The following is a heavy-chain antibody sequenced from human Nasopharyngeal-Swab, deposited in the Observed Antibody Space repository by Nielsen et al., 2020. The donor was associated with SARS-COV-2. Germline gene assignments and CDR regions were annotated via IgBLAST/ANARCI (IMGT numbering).Heavy chain of an antibody. J-gene: IGHJ6*02. V-gene: IGHV4-31*02. D-gene: IGHD2-2*01. Sequence: WIRQPPGKGLEWIGYIYYSGSTYYSPSLKSRVTISVDTSKNQFSLKLSSVTAADTAVYYCARGRYCSSTSCFDYYGMDVWGQGTTVTVSS. CDR2: IYYSGST. CDR3: ARGRYCSSTSCFDYYGMDV.